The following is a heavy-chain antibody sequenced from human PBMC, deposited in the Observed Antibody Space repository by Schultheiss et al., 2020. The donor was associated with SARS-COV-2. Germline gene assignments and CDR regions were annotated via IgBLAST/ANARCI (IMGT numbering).Heavy chain of an antibody. J-gene: IGHJ4*02. D-gene: IGHD1-26*01. V-gene: IGHV3-7*01. Sequence: GGSLRLSCAASGFTFSSYAMSWVRQAPGKGLEWVANIKQDGSEKYYVDSVKGRFTISRDNAKNTLYLQMNSLRAEDTAVYYCAKDQARWELLHFDYWGQGTLVTVSS. CDR2: IKQDGSEK. CDR1: GFTFSSYA. CDR3: AKDQARWELLHFDY.